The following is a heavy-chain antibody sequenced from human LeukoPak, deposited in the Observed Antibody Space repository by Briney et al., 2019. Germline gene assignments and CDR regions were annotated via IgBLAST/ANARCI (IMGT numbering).Heavy chain of an antibody. CDR2: ISSSGTTV. D-gene: IGHD2-15*01. V-gene: IGHV3-11*04. Sequence: PGGSLRLSCAASGFTFSDYYMSWIRQAPGKGLEWVSYISSSGTTVYYADSVKGRFTISRDNAKNSLYLQMNSLRAEDTAVYYCARALGYCSGGSCYSFDYWGQGTLVTVSS. CDR1: GFTFSDYY. CDR3: ARALGYCSGGSCYSFDY. J-gene: IGHJ4*02.